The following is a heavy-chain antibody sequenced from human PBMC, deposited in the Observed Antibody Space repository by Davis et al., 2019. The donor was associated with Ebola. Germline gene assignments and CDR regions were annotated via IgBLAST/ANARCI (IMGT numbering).Heavy chain of an antibody. J-gene: IGHJ6*02. V-gene: IGHV3-30*03. D-gene: IGHD3-3*01. Sequence: GESLKISCAASGFTFSSYGMHWVRQAPGKGLEWVAVISYDGSNKYYADSVKGRFTISRDNSKNTLYLQMNSLRAEDTAVYYCASQYYDFWSGYYYYGMDVWGQGTTVTVSS. CDR3: ASQYYDFWSGYYYYGMDV. CDR1: GFTFSSYG. CDR2: ISYDGSNK.